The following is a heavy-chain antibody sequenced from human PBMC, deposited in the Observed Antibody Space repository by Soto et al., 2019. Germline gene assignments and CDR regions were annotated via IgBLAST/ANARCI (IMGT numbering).Heavy chain of an antibody. CDR2: ISSSGTYI. CDR3: ARDRARTTNAFDI. D-gene: IGHD3-10*01. CDR1: GFTFSTYR. J-gene: IGHJ3*02. Sequence: EVQLVESGGGLVKPGGSLRLSCAASGFTFSTYRLTWVRQAPGKGLEWVSSISSSGTYIFYADSVKGRFTISRDNAQNSLFLQMNSLRADDTAVYFCARDRARTTNAFDIWGQGTMVTVSS. V-gene: IGHV3-21*01.